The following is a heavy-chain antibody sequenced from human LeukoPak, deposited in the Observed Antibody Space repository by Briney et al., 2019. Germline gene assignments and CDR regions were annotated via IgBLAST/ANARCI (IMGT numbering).Heavy chain of an antibody. CDR1: GGSFSGYY. V-gene: IGHV4-59*08. CDR2: IYYSGST. D-gene: IGHD3-3*01. J-gene: IGHJ4*02. Sequence: SETLSLTCAVYGGSFSGYYWSWIRQPPGKGLEWIGYIYYSGSTNYNPSLKSRVTISVDTSKNQFSLKLSSVTAADTAVYYCARQNRIFGVVDFDYWGQGTLVTVSS. CDR3: ARQNRIFGVVDFDY.